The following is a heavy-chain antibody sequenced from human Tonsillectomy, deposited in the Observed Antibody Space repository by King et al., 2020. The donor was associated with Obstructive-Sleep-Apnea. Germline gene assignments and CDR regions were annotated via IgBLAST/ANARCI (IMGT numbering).Heavy chain of an antibody. Sequence: VQLVESGGGLVQPGGSLRLSCAASGFTFSSYSMNWVRQAPGKGLEWGSYISSSSSTIYYADSVKGRFTISRDNAKNSLYLQMNSLRAEDTAVYYCAREGCSSTSCLLIRYYYDSSGPSDAFDIWGQGTMVTVSS. CDR3: AREGCSSTSCLLIRYYYDSSGPSDAFDI. V-gene: IGHV3-48*04. CDR1: GFTFSSYS. J-gene: IGHJ3*02. CDR2: ISSSSSTI. D-gene: IGHD3-22*01.